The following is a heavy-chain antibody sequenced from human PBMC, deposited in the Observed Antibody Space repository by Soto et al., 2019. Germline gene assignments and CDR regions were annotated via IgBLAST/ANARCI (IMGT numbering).Heavy chain of an antibody. CDR1: GYTFTSYV. D-gene: IGHD3-22*01. CDR3: ARVAGYYDSSGYYYVGVFDY. J-gene: IGHJ4*01. V-gene: IGHV1-18*01. CDR2: ISAYNGNT. Sequence: DSVKGSCKASGYTFTSYVSSWVRQAPGQGLEWMGWISAYNGNTNYAQKLQGRVTMTTDTSTSTAYMELRSLRSDDTAVYYCARVAGYYDSSGYYYVGVFDYWG.